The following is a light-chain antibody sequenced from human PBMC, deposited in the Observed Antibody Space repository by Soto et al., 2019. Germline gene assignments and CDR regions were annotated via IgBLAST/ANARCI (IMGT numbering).Light chain of an antibody. CDR3: QQYNTWSSIT. J-gene: IGKJ5*01. Sequence: EIVMTQSPATLSVSPGERVTLSCRASQSISSNLAWYQQKPGQAPSLLMYGTSTRATGIPARFSGSGSVTEFTLTIGSLQSEDFAVYYCQQYNTWSSITFGQGTRLEIK. V-gene: IGKV3-15*01. CDR1: QSISSN. CDR2: GTS.